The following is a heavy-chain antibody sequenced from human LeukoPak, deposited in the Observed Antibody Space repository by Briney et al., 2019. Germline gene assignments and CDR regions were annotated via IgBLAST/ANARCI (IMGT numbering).Heavy chain of an antibody. Sequence: GGSLRLSCAASGFTFDDYAMHWVRQAPGKGLEWVSGISWNSGSIGYADSVKGRFTISRDNAKNSLYLQMNSLRAEDTALYYCAKSGDYCSSTSCPDYWGQGTLVTVSS. CDR1: GFTFDDYA. V-gene: IGHV3-9*01. D-gene: IGHD2-2*01. J-gene: IGHJ4*02. CDR3: AKSGDYCSSTSCPDY. CDR2: ISWNSGSI.